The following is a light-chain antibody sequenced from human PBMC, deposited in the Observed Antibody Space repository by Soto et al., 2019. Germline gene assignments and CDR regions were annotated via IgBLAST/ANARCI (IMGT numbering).Light chain of an antibody. V-gene: IGKV1-5*01. Sequence: DIQMTQSPSTLSASVGDRVTITCRASQSISSWLAWYQQKPGKAPKLLIYDASSLESGVPSRFSGSGSGTEFTLTISSLQPDDFATYYCQQYNSYHYTFGQGNKLDIK. CDR3: QQYNSYHYT. CDR1: QSISSW. CDR2: DAS. J-gene: IGKJ2*01.